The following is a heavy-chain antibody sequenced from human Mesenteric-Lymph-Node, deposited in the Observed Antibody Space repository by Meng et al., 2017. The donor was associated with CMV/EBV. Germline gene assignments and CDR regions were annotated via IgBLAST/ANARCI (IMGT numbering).Heavy chain of an antibody. J-gene: IGHJ3*02. D-gene: IGHD1-26*01. CDR3: ARVLGRASDI. V-gene: IGHV3-66*02. Sequence: GGSLRLSCAASAFTVSDNSMSWVRQAPGKGLEWVSLIYSGGSTYYADSVKGRFTISRDTSRNTLFLQMNSLRAEDTAVYYCARVLGRASDIWGQGTMVTVSS. CDR1: AFTVSDNS. CDR2: IYSGGST.